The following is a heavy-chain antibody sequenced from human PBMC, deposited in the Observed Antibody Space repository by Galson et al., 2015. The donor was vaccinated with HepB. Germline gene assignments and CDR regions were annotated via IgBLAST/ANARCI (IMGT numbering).Heavy chain of an antibody. CDR3: AKFYCSGGMCLCYYYWLDV. V-gene: IGHV3-33*06. D-gene: IGHD2-15*01. CDR1: GFIFSNYG. CDR2: IRFDGSIK. J-gene: IGHJ6*02. Sequence: SLRLCCAASGFIFSNYGMHWVRQAPGKGLEWVADIRFDGSIKYYVDSVKGRFTISRDNSKNTVFLQMSSLRAEDTAVYYCAKFYCSGGMCLCYYYWLDVWGQGTTVTVSS.